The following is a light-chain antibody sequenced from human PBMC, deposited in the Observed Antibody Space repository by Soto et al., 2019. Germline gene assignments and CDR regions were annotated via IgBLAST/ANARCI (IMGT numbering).Light chain of an antibody. V-gene: IGLV2-14*01. CDR1: SSDVGGYNY. J-gene: IGLJ3*02. CDR2: EVS. Sequence: QSALTQPASVSGSARQSITISCTRTSSDVGGYNYVSWYQQHPGKAPKLMIYEVSNRPSGVSNRFSGSKSGNTASLTISGLQAEDEADYYCSSYTSSSTRVFGGGTKLTVL. CDR3: SSYTSSSTRV.